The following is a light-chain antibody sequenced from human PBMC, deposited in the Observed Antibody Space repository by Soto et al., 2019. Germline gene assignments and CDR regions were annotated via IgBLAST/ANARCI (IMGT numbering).Light chain of an antibody. J-gene: IGLJ7*01. CDR2: RNN. V-gene: IGLV1-47*01. Sequence: QPVLTQPPSASGTPGQRVTISCSGSSSNIGSNYVYWYQQLPGAAPKLLIYRNNQRPSGVPDRFSGSKSGTSASLAISGLRAEDEADYNCAAWDDSLSGLAVFGGGTQLTVL. CDR3: AAWDDSLSGLAV. CDR1: SSNIGSNY.